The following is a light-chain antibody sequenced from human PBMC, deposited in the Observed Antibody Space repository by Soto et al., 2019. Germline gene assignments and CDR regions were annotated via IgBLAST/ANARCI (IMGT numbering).Light chain of an antibody. CDR3: QQFKTRPWT. CDR2: SAS. Sequence: EIVMTQAPATLSVSPGERVTLSCRPSQSVSSNLVWYQQKPGQAPRVLIYSASARATGVPARFSGSGSGTEFTLTISSLQSEDFAVYYCQQFKTRPWTFGQGTKLEFK. V-gene: IGKV3-15*01. CDR1: QSVSSN. J-gene: IGKJ1*01.